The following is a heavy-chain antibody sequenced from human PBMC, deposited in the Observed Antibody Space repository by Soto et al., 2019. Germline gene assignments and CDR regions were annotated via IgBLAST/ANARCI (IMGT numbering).Heavy chain of an antibody. D-gene: IGHD3-16*01. Sequence: QMQLQESGPGLVKPSQTLSLTCNVSGGSISNVNYYWSWIRHVPGKGLEWVGYIYYSGGTHYNPSLKSRLTISVDTSQNQFSLKLNSVTAADPAVYYCAREGGHGVDSWGQGALVTVSS. CDR3: AREGGHGVDS. CDR1: GGSISNVNYY. J-gene: IGHJ4*02. CDR2: IYYSGGT. V-gene: IGHV4-31*03.